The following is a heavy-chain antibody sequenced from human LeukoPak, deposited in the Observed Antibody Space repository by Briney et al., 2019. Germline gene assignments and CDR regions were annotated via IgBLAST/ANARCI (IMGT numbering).Heavy chain of an antibody. J-gene: IGHJ3*02. CDR3: ARPSTYYYDSSGHGAFDI. CDR2: IYASGST. Sequence: SETLSLTCTVSGGSISNLNYYWSWIRQPAGKGLEWIGRIYASGSTNYNPSLKSRVTISVDTSKNQFSLKLSSVTAADTAVYYCARPSTYYYDSSGHGAFDIWGQGTMVTVSS. V-gene: IGHV4-61*02. D-gene: IGHD3-22*01. CDR1: GGSISNLNYY.